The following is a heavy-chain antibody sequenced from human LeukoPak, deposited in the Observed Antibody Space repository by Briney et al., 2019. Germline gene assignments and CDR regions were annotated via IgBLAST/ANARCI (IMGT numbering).Heavy chain of an antibody. J-gene: IGHJ4*02. CDR2: IWYDGSNK. CDR3: AKDVDSGTYFDY. Sequence: GGSLRLSCAASGFTFSSYAMSWVRQAPGKGLEWVAVIWYDGSNKYYADSVKGRFTISRDNSKNTLYLQMNSLRAEDTAVYYCAKDVDSGTYFDYWGQGTLVTVSS. D-gene: IGHD3-10*01. CDR1: GFTFSSYA. V-gene: IGHV3-33*06.